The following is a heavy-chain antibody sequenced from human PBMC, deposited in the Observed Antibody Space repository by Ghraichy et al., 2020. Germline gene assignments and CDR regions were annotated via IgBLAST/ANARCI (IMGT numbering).Heavy chain of an antibody. CDR3: AREEAVAGTGGDY. CDR2: IYYSGST. V-gene: IGHV4-31*03. D-gene: IGHD6-19*01. CDR1: GGSISSGGYY. Sequence: SETLSLTCTVSGGSISSGGYYWSWIRQHPGKGLEWIGYIYYSGSTYYNPSLKSRVTISVDTSKKQFSLKLSSVTAADTAVYYCAREEAVAGTGGDYWGQGTLVTVSS. J-gene: IGHJ4*02.